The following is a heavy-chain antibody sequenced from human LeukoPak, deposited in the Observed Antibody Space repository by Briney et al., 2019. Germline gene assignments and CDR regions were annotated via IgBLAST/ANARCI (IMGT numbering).Heavy chain of an antibody. V-gene: IGHV3-23*01. CDR1: GFTFNRYS. J-gene: IGHJ4*02. CDR3: TKASRPTRPYYFDY. CDR2: ISGGGDIT. Sequence: GGSLRLSCAASGFTFNRYSMNWVRQAPGKGLEWVSAISGGGDITDFADSVKGRFTISRDNSKNTLYLQMNSLRSEDTAVYYCTKASRPTRPYYFDYWGQGTLVTVSS.